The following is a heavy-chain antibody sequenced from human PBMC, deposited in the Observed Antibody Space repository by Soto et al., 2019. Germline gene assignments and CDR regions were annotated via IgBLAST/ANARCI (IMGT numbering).Heavy chain of an antibody. V-gene: IGHV4-59*01. D-gene: IGHD5-12*01. J-gene: IGHJ4*02. CDR1: GGSISSYY. CDR2: IYYSGST. Sequence: SETLSLTCTVSGGSISSYYCSWIRQPPGKGLEWIEYIYYSGSTNYNPSLKSRVTISVDTSKNQFSLKLSSVTAADTAVYYCARAYGGYADYWGQGALVTVS. CDR3: ARAYGGYADY.